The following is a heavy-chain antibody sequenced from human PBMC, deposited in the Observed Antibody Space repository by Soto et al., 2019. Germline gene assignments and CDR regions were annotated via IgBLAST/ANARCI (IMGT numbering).Heavy chain of an antibody. J-gene: IGHJ6*02. V-gene: IGHV4-39*01. CDR1: GGSITSSSYS. CDR2: FYYSENT. Sequence: SETLSLTCAVSGGSITSSSYSWGWVRQPPGKGLEWIATFYYSENTHYNPSLKSRVTISVDTSKNQFSLILTSVTAADTAVYYCARLGGNCISYSCFGFYVMDVCGQGTTVTVSS. D-gene: IGHD2-2*01. CDR3: ARLGGNCISYSCFGFYVMDV.